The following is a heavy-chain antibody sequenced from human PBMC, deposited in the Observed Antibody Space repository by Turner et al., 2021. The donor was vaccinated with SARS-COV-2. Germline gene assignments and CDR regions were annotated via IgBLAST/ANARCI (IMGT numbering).Heavy chain of an antibody. Sequence: QLQLQESDPGLVKPSETLSLTCTVSGGSISSSSYYWGWIRQPPGKGLEWIGNRYYSGSAYYNPSLKSRVTISVDPSKNQFSLKLTSVTAADTAVYYCARLMDTAMDYYGTDVWGQGTTVTVSS. J-gene: IGHJ6*02. D-gene: IGHD5-18*01. CDR2: RYYSGSA. CDR3: ARLMDTAMDYYGTDV. V-gene: IGHV4-39*01. CDR1: GGSISSSSYY.